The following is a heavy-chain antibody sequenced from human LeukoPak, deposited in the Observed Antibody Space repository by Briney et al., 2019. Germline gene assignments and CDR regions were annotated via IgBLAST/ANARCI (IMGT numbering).Heavy chain of an antibody. CDR2: IYYSGST. J-gene: IGHJ4*02. Sequence: KPSETLSLTCTVSGGSISSSSYYWGWIRQPPGKGLEWIGSIYYSGSTYYNPSLKSRVTISVDTSKNQFSLKLSSVTAADTAVYYCARERYVDTAHDYWGQGTLVTVSS. V-gene: IGHV4-39*07. CDR3: ARERYVDTAHDY. CDR1: GGSISSSSYY. D-gene: IGHD5-18*01.